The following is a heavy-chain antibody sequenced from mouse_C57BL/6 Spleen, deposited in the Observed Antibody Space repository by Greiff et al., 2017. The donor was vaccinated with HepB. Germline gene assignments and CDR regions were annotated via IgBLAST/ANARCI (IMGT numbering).Heavy chain of an antibody. Sequence: QVQLQQPGAELVRPGSSVKLSCKASGYTFTSYWMDWVKQRPGQGLEWIGNIYPSDSETHYNQKFKDKATLTVDKSSSTAYMQLSSLTSEDSAVYYCARGPTVVPTLFDCWGQGTTLTVSS. CDR1: GYTFTSYW. D-gene: IGHD1-1*01. V-gene: IGHV1-61*01. CDR2: IYPSDSET. CDR3: ARGPTVVPTLFDC. J-gene: IGHJ2*01.